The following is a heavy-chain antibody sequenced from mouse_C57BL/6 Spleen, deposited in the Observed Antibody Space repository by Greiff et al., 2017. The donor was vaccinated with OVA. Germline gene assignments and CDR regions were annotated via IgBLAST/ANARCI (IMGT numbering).Heavy chain of an antibody. V-gene: IGHV1-80*01. Sequence: QVQLKESGAELVKPGASVQISCKASGYAFSSYWMTWVKQRPGKGLEWIGQIYPGDGDTNSNGKFKGKAKLTADKSSSTAYMQLSILTSDDSAVYFCVRRGLRDYVDYWGQGTTLTVSS. J-gene: IGHJ2*01. CDR3: VRRGLRDYVDY. D-gene: IGHD1-1*01. CDR2: IYPGDGDT. CDR1: GYAFSSYW.